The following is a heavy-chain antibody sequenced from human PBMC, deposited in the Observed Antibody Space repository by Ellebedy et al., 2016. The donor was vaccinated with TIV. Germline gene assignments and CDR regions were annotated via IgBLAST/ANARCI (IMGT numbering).Heavy chain of an antibody. J-gene: IGHJ4*02. CDR2: ISTSGGKT. D-gene: IGHD4-17*01. Sequence: GESLKISCVASGFTFSSYWMSWVRQAPGKGLEWVSSISTSGGKTYYADFVRGRFTISRDNSKNTLCLQMNSLRAEDTAVYYCAKSLYYGDSASYVFDYWGLGTLVTVSS. V-gene: IGHV3-23*01. CDR3: AKSLYYGDSASYVFDY. CDR1: GFTFSSYW.